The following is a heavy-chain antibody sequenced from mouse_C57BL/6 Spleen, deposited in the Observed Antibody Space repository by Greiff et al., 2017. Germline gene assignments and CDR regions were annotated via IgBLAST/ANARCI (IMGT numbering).Heavy chain of an antibody. CDR3: TRADYGSRGNYFDY. D-gene: IGHD1-1*01. CDR1: GFTFSSYA. J-gene: IGHJ2*01. Sequence: EVMLVESGEGLVKPGGSLKLSCAASGFTFSSYAMSWVRQTPEKRLEWVAYISSGGDYIYYADTVKGRFTISRDNARNTLYLQMSSLKSEDTAMYYCTRADYGSRGNYFDYWGQGTTLTVSS. CDR2: ISSGGDYI. V-gene: IGHV5-9-1*02.